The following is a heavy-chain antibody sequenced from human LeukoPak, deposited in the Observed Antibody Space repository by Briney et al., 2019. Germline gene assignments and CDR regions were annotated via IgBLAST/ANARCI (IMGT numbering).Heavy chain of an antibody. J-gene: IGHJ4*02. Sequence: GGSLRLSCTASGFTFGDYAMSWFRQAPGKGLEWVGFIRSKAYGGTTEYAASVKGRFTISRDDSKSIAYLQMNSLKTEDTAVYYCTRDLGGFYDSSGYFPIGKWGQGTLVTVSS. CDR1: GFTFGDYA. CDR2: IRSKAYGGTT. CDR3: TRDLGGFYDSSGYFPIGK. V-gene: IGHV3-49*03. D-gene: IGHD3-22*01.